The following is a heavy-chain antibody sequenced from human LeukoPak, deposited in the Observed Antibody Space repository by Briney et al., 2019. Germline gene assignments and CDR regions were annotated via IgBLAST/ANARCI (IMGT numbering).Heavy chain of an antibody. V-gene: IGHV1-18*01. CDR2: ISAYNGNT. D-gene: IGHD3-22*01. J-gene: IGHJ4*02. CDR3: ARVSSFYYDSSGYYFDY. Sequence: ASVKVSCKASGYTFTSYGISWVRQAPGQGLEWMGWISAYNGNTNYAQKLQGRVTMTTDTSTSTAYKELRSLRSDDTAVYYCARVSSFYYDSSGYYFDYWGQGTLVTVSS. CDR1: GYTFTSYG.